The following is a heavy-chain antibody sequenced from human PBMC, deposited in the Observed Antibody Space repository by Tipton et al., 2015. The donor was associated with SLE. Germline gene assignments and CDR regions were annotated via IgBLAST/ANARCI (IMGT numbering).Heavy chain of an antibody. D-gene: IGHD3-22*01. J-gene: IGHJ3*02. V-gene: IGHV3-66*01. CDR2: IYSGGST. Sequence: SLRLSCAASGFTASSNYMSWVRQAPGKGLEWVSVIYSGGSTYYADSVKGRFTISRDNSKKTLYLQMNSLRAEDTAVYYCARDRGSSGTLGAFGIWGQGTMVTVSS. CDR3: ARDRGSSGTLGAFGI. CDR1: GFTASSNY.